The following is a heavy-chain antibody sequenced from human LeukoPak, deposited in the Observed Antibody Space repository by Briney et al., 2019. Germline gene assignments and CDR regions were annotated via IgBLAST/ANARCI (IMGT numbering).Heavy chain of an antibody. V-gene: IGHV4-59*01. D-gene: IGHD4-17*01. CDR2: IYYSGST. J-gene: IGHJ3*02. Sequence: SETLSLTCTVSGGSISSYYWSWIRQPPGKGLEWIGYIYYSGSTNYNPSLKSRVTISVDTSKKQFPLKLSSVTAADTAVYSFARSGDDDGDYIGIWGQGTMITVSS. CDR3: ARSGDDDGDYIGI. CDR1: GGSISSYY.